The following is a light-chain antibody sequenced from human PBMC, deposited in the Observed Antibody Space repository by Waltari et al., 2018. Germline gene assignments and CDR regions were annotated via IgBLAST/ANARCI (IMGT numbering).Light chain of an antibody. CDR2: DVS. Sequence: ETVMTQTPVSLSVPPGQPASISCKSSQSLLDSDGKTYLHWYLQKPGQSPQLLIYDVSSRFSGVPDRFSGSGSGTDFTLRISRVEAEDVGVYYCMQGIHLPLTFGGGTKVEMK. J-gene: IGKJ4*01. CDR1: QSLLDSDGKTY. V-gene: IGKV2-29*02. CDR3: MQGIHLPLT.